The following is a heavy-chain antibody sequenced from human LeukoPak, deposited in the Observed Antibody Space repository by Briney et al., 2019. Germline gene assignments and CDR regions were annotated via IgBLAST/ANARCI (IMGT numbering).Heavy chain of an antibody. J-gene: IGHJ4*02. CDR2: MYYSGST. Sequence: PSETLSLTCTVSGGSISNYYWSWIRQPPGKGLEWIGYMYYSGSTNYNPSLKSRVTISVDTSKNQFSLKLSSVTAADTAVYYCARVGYSSGWYVDYWGQGTLVTVSS. D-gene: IGHD6-19*01. V-gene: IGHV4-59*01. CDR3: ARVGYSSGWYVDY. CDR1: GGSISNYY.